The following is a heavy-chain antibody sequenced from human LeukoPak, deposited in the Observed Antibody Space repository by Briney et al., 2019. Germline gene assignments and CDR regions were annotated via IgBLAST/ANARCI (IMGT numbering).Heavy chain of an antibody. V-gene: IGHV3-48*03. Sequence: GGSPRLSCEDSGFTFRSYEMNWARQAPGKGLEWIAYLSSSGSAFSYADSVKGRFTIARDNAKNSVYLEMNSLRADDTAVYYCARSARLMKGVVEVTALDDWGQGTLVTVSS. CDR1: GFTFRSYE. CDR2: LSSSGSAF. D-gene: IGHD3-3*01. J-gene: IGHJ4*02. CDR3: ARSARLMKGVVEVTALDD.